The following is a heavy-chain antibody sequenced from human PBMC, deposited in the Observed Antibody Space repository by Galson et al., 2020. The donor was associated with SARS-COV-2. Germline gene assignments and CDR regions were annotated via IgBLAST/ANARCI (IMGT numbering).Heavy chain of an antibody. CDR1: GFTVSSHY. D-gene: IGHD3-10*01. CDR2: IYSGGST. Sequence: TGGSLRLSCAASGFTVSSHYMSWVRQAPGKGLEWVSVIYSGGSTYYADSVKGRFTISRDNSKNTLYLQMNSLRAEDTAVYYCARDILLGFGSGKGFDYWGQGTLVTVSS. V-gene: IGHV3-66*01. CDR3: ARDILLGFGSGKGFDY. J-gene: IGHJ4*02.